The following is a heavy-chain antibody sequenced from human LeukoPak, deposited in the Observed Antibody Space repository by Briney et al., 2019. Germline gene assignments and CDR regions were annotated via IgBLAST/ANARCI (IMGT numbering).Heavy chain of an antibody. D-gene: IGHD3-10*01. Sequence: GGSLRLSCAASGFTFSSYAMHWVRQAPGKGLEYVSAISRNGGSTYYANSVKGRFTISRDNSKNTLYLQMGSLRAECMAVYYCARDQGRRWFDPWGQGTLVTVSS. J-gene: IGHJ5*02. CDR1: GFTFSSYA. CDR2: ISRNGGST. CDR3: ARDQGRRWFDP. V-gene: IGHV3-64*01.